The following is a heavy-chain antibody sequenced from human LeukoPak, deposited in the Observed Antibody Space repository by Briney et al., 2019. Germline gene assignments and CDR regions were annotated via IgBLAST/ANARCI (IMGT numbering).Heavy chain of an antibody. Sequence: SGGSLRLSCAASGFTFSSYTMSWVRQAPGKGLEWVSTITTSDGNTYYADSVKGRFTVSRDNSKNTLFLQMNSLRAEDTAVYYCARKPFLDDWGQGTLVTVSS. CDR3: ARKPFLDD. CDR2: ITTSDGNT. CDR1: GFTFSSYT. J-gene: IGHJ4*02. D-gene: IGHD3-3*02. V-gene: IGHV3-23*01.